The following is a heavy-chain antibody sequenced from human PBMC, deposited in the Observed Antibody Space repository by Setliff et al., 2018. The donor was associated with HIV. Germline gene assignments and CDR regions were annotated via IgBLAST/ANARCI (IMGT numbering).Heavy chain of an antibody. CDR1: GGSINTGSYY. J-gene: IGHJ4*02. CDR2: IYYSGST. D-gene: IGHD3-10*01. V-gene: IGHV4-39*07. Sequence: SETLSLTCTVSGGSINTGSYYWGWIRQPPGKGLESIGTIYYSGSTYYKSSLKSRLTISVDTSKNQFSLKMSSVTAADTAVYYCARARGPEGYFDSWGQGTLDTVSS. CDR3: ARARGPEGYFDS.